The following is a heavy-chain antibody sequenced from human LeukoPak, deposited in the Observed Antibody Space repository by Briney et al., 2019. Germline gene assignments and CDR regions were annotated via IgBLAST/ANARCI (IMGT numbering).Heavy chain of an antibody. D-gene: IGHD4-17*01. CDR2: IYYSGST. CDR3: ARERYGDSVDY. Sequence: SETLSLTCTVSGGSVSSGSYYWSWLRQPPGKGLEWIGYIYYSGSTNYDPSLKSRVTISVDTSRNQFSLKLSSVTAADTAMYYCARERYGDSVDYWGQGTLVTASS. CDR1: GGSVSSGSYY. V-gene: IGHV4-61*01. J-gene: IGHJ4*02.